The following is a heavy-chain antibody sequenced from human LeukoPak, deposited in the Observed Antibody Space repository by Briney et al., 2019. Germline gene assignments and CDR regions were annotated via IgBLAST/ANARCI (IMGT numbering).Heavy chain of an antibody. V-gene: IGHV4-61*02. J-gene: IGHJ5*02. CDR2: IYTSGST. D-gene: IGHD6-13*01. CDR1: GCSISSGSYY. CDR3: ARDSSSSWYLGSNWFDP. Sequence: SETLSLTCTASGCSISSGSYYWSWIRQPAGKGLEWIRRIYTSGSTNYNPSLKSRVTISVDTSKNQFSLKLSSVTAADTAVYYCARDSSSSWYLGSNWFDPWGQGTLVTVSS.